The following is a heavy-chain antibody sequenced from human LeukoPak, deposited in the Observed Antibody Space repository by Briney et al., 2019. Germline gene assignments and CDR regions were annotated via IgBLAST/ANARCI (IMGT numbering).Heavy chain of an antibody. CDR2: INSDGSST. Sequence: GGSLRLSCAASGFTFSSYWMHWVRQAAVKGLVWVSRINSDGSSTTYADSVKGRFTISRDNAKNTLHLQMNSLRAEDTAVYYCARVGVYDFHMDVWGRGTTATVSS. CDR1: GFTFSSYW. CDR3: ARVGVYDFHMDV. J-gene: IGHJ6*03. D-gene: IGHD3-3*01. V-gene: IGHV3-74*01.